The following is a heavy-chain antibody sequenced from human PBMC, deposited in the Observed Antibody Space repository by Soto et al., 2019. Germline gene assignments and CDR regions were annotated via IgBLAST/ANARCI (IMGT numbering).Heavy chain of an antibody. CDR1: GFTFSSYS. J-gene: IGHJ6*01. CDR2: ISSSSSTI. D-gene: IGHD3-9*01. V-gene: IGHV3-48*01. Sequence: GSLRLSCAASGFTFSSYSMNWVRQAPGKGLEWVSYISSSSSTIYYADSVKGRFTISRDNAKNSLYLQMNSLRAEDTAVYYCASDGGKYIFTGALPPSYFGMDSWGQGPTATVS. CDR3: ASDGGKYIFTGALPPSYFGMDS.